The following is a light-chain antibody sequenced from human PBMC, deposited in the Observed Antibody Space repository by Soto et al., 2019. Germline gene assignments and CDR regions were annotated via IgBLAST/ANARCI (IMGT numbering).Light chain of an antibody. Sequence: EIVLTQSPGTLSLSPGERATLSCRASQSVSSSYLAWYQQKPGQAPRLLIYGASSRATGIPDRFSGSGSGNYFTLTISRLEPEDFALYYCQHYGSSPETFGQGTKVEIK. V-gene: IGKV3-20*01. J-gene: IGKJ1*01. CDR2: GAS. CDR1: QSVSSSY. CDR3: QHYGSSPET.